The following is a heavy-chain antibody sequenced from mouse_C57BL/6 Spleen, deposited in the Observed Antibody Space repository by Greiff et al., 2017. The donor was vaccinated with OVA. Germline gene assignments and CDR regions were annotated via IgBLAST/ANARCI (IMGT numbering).Heavy chain of an antibody. V-gene: IGHV1-66*01. CDR3: SYDYDGGAWFAY. CDR1: GYSFTSYY. CDR2: IYPGSGNT. D-gene: IGHD2-4*01. Sequence: VQLQQSGPELVKPGASVKISCKASGYSFTSYYIHWVKQRPGQGLEWIGWIYPGSGNTKYNEKFKGKATLTADTSSSTAYMQLSSLTSEDSAVYYCSYDYDGGAWFAYWGQGTLVTVSA. J-gene: IGHJ3*01.